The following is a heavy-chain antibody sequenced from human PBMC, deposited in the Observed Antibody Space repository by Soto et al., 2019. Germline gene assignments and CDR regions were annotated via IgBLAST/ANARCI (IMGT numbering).Heavy chain of an antibody. J-gene: IGHJ2*01. CDR2: INDRRSI. V-gene: IGHV4-34*01. CDR3: AKESHDILTGPPWVWYFDL. Sequence: QVQLQQWGAGPLRPLETLSLTCGVSGGSFSGYYWAWIRQSPGKGLEWIGEINDRRSINYNPSLTSRDSISIDTSKIHYSLNLRSVTAADTAVYYCAKESHDILTGPPWVWYFDLWGRGTLVTVSS. D-gene: IGHD3-9*01. CDR1: GGSFSGYY.